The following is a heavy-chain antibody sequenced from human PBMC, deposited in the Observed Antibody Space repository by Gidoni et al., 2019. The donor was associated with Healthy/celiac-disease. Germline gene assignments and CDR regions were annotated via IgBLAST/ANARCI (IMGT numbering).Heavy chain of an antibody. CDR2: ISSSSSNI. D-gene: IGHD3-3*01. CDR3: ARDGPTIFGVVPNWFDP. CDR1: GFLFSSYS. J-gene: IGHJ5*02. Sequence: EVQLVESGGGLVQPVGSLRLSCAASGFLFSSYSMNWVRQAPGKGLEWFSYISSSSSNIYYADSVKGRFTISRDNAKNSLYLQMNSLRDEDTAVYYCARDGPTIFGVVPNWFDPWGQGTLVTVSS. V-gene: IGHV3-48*02.